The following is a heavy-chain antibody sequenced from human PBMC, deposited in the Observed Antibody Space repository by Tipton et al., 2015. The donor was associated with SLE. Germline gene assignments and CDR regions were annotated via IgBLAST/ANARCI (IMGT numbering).Heavy chain of an antibody. D-gene: IGHD6-19*01. V-gene: IGHV3-21*01. CDR1: RFTFSSYS. J-gene: IGHJ4*02. CDR3: ATRQGSGWYQSFDY. CDR2: ISSSSRYI. Sequence: SLRLSCAASRFTFSSYSMNWVRQAPGKGLEWVSSISSSSRYIYHAESLKGRFTISRDNAKNSLYLQMDNLRPEDTAVYYCATRQGSGWYQSFDYWGQGSLVTVSS.